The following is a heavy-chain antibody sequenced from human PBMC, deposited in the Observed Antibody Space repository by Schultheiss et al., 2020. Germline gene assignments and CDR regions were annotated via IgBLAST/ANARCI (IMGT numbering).Heavy chain of an antibody. D-gene: IGHD3-3*01. CDR1: GFSLSTSGVG. Sequence: SGPTLVKPTQTLTLTCTFSGFSLSTSGVGVGWIRQPPGKALEWLALIYWNDDKRYSPSLKSRLTITKDTSKNQVILTMTNMDPVDTATYYSAHPLRSVFRVTEDDFDIWGQGTMVTVSS. CDR2: IYWNDDK. J-gene: IGHJ3*02. CDR3: AHPLRSVFRVTEDDFDI. V-gene: IGHV2-5*01.